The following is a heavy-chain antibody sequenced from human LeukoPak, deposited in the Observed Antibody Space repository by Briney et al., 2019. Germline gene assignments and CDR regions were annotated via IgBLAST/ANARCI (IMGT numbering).Heavy chain of an antibody. J-gene: IGHJ5*02. Sequence: SETLSLTCTVSGGSISNYYWSWIRQPAGKGLEWIGRIYTTGSTNYNPSLKSRVTISVDTSKNQFSLKVSSVTAADTAVHYCARHDALRWFDPWGQGILVTVSS. CDR1: GGSISNYY. V-gene: IGHV4-4*07. CDR3: ARHDALRWFDP. D-gene: IGHD3-16*01. CDR2: IYTTGST.